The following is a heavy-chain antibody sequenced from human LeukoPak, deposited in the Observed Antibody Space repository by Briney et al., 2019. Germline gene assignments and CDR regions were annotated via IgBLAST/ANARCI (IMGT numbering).Heavy chain of an antibody. V-gene: IGHV4-34*01. CDR1: GDSFSGYH. CDR2: ISDSGTT. J-gene: IGHJ6*03. D-gene: IGHD3-10*01. CDR3: AKRYGSGDYYYYYMDV. Sequence: SETLSLTCAVYGDSFSGYHWTWIRQPPGKWLEWIGEISDSGTTNYSPSLKSRVTMSVDTSKNQFSLKLSSVTAADTAVYYCAKRYGSGDYYYYYMDVWGKGTTVTVSS.